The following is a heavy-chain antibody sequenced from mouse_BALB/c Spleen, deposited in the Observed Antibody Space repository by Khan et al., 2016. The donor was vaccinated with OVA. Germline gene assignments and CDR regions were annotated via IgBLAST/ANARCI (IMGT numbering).Heavy chain of an antibody. V-gene: IGHV1-9*01. J-gene: IGHJ3*01. CDR1: GYTFSSYW. CDR3: ARRARFAY. CDR2: ILPGSGNT. Sequence: QVQLQQAGAELMKPGASVKISCKATGYTFSSYWIEWLKPRPGHGLEWIGEILPGSGNTNYNQKFTGKATFTSDTSSNTAYMQLSSLTAEDSAVYYCARRARFAYWGQGTLVTVSA.